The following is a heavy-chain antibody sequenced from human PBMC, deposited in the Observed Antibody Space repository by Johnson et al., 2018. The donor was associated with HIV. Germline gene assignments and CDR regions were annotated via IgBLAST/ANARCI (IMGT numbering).Heavy chain of an antibody. Sequence: VQLVESGGCVVRPGGSLRLSCAASGLTFDDYGMSWVRQAPGKGLEWVSGISWNSGSIGYADSVKGRFTISRDNAKNSLYLQMNSLRAEDTALYYCAKKRGYDSSGHDAFDIWGQGTMVTVSS. CDR1: GLTFDDYG. CDR3: AKKRGYDSSGHDAFDI. V-gene: IGHV3-20*04. D-gene: IGHD3-22*01. CDR2: ISWNSGSI. J-gene: IGHJ3*02.